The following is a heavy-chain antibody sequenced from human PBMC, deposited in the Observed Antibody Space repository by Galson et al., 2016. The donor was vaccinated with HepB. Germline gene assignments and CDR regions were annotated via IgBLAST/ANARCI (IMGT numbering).Heavy chain of an antibody. D-gene: IGHD3-16*02. CDR3: ARDDDYVWGTYRYTRTVPQYYFDY. J-gene: IGHJ4*02. CDR2: ISGSGGST. Sequence: SLRLSCAASGFTFSSYGMSWVRQAPGKGLEWVSVISGSGGSTYYADSVKGRFTISRDNPKYTLYLQMNSLRAEDTAVYYCARDDDYVWGTYRYTRTVPQYYFDYWGQGTLVTVSS. CDR1: GFTFSSYG. V-gene: IGHV3-23*01.